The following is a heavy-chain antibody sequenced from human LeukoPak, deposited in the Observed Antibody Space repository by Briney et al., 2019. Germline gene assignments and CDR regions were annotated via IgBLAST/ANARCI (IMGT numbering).Heavy chain of an antibody. CDR3: ARSRDWNYDY. J-gene: IGHJ4*02. CDR2: IYPGDSDT. V-gene: IGHV5-51*01. CDR1: GYSFTSYW. Sequence: GESLKISCKGSGYSFTSYWIGWVRQMPGKGLEWMGIIYPGDSDTRYSPSFQGQVTISADKSINTAYLQWNSLKVSDTDKYSCARSRDWNYDYWGQGTLVTVSS. D-gene: IGHD1-7*01.